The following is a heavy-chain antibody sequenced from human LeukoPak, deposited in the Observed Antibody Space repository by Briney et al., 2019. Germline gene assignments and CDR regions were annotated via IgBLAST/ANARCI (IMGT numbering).Heavy chain of an antibody. D-gene: IGHD3-22*01. Sequence: GGSLRLSCAASRFTFSTYSMNWVRQAPGKGLEWVSYISSRSSTIYYADSVKGRFTISRDNAKNSLYLQMNSLRDEDTAVYYCTGEKITMIDPWGQGTLVTVSS. CDR1: RFTFSTYS. CDR3: TGEKITMIDP. V-gene: IGHV3-48*02. CDR2: ISSRSSTI. J-gene: IGHJ5*02.